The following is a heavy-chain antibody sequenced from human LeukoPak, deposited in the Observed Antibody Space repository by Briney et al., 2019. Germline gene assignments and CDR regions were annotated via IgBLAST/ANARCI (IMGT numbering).Heavy chain of an antibody. CDR3: ARLGRAAAGGKECYYFDY. Sequence: GGSLRLSCAASGFTFSSYSMNWVRQAPGKGPEWVSSISSSSSHIYYADSVKGRFTISRDNAKNSLYLQMNSLRAEDTAVYYCARLGRAAAGGKECYYFDYWGQGTLVTVSS. D-gene: IGHD6-13*01. V-gene: IGHV3-21*01. J-gene: IGHJ4*02. CDR2: ISSSSSHI. CDR1: GFTFSSYS.